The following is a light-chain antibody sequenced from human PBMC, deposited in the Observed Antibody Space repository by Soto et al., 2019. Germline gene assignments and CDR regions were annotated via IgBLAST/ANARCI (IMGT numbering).Light chain of an antibody. V-gene: IGLV2-8*01. CDR3: ISYAGSNNPVI. Sequence: QSALPQPPSASGSPGQSVTLSCTGTSSDVGGYNYVSWYQQHPGKAPKFMIYEVSKRPSGVPDRFAGSKSGNTASLTVSGLQADDEADYYCISYAGSNNPVIFGGGTELTVL. CDR2: EVS. CDR1: SSDVGGYNY. J-gene: IGLJ2*01.